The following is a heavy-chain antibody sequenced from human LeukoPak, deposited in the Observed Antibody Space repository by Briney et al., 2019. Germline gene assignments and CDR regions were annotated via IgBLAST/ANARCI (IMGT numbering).Heavy chain of an antibody. CDR3: ARGTPTSYSSGRTQGPDDY. D-gene: IGHD6-19*01. Sequence: PGGSLRLSCAASGFTFSSYGMHWVRQAPGKGLEWVAVISYDGSNKYYADSVKGRFTISRDNSKNTLYLQMNSLRAEDTAVYYCARGTPTSYSSGRTQGPDDYWGQGTLVTVSS. CDR1: GFTFSSYG. V-gene: IGHV3-30*03. J-gene: IGHJ4*02. CDR2: ISYDGSNK.